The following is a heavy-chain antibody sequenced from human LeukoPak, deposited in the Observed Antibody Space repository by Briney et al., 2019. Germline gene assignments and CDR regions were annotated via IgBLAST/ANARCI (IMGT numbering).Heavy chain of an antibody. CDR2: INPNSGGT. CDR1: GGTFSSYA. V-gene: IGHV1-2*02. CDR3: ARDRGYSYGLFDY. Sequence: ASVKVSCKASGGTFSSYAISWVRQAPGQGLEWMGWINPNSGGTNYAQKFQGRVTMTRDTSISTAYMELSRLRSDDTAVYYCARDRGYSYGLFDYWGQGTLVTVSS. D-gene: IGHD5-18*01. J-gene: IGHJ4*02.